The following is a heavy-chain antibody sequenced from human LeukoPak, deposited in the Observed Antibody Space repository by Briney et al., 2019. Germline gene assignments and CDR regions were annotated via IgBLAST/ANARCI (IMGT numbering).Heavy chain of an antibody. CDR3: AKDSGGNDYGDSGYFDY. V-gene: IGHV3-23*01. CDR2: ISGSGGST. CDR1: GFTFSSYA. J-gene: IGHJ4*02. Sequence: PGGSLRLSCAASGFTFSSYAMSWVRQAPGKGLEWVSAISGSGGSTYYADSVKGRFTISRDNSENTLYLQMNSLRAEDTAVYYCAKDSGGNDYGDSGYFDYWGQGTLVTVSS. D-gene: IGHD4-17*01.